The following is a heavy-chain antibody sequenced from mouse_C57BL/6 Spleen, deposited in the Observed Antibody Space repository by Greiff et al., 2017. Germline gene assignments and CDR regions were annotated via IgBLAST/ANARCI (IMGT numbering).Heavy chain of an antibody. J-gene: IGHJ2*01. CDR1: GFSFNTYA. CDR2: IRSKSNNYAT. D-gene: IGHD2-3*01. CDR3: VRQYDGYLYYFDY. Sequence: EVMLVESGGGLVQPKGSLKLSCAASGFSFNTYAMNWVRQAPGTGLEWVARIRSKSNNYATYYADSVKDRFTISRDDSESMLYLQMNNLKTEDTAMYYCVRQYDGYLYYFDYWGQGTTLTVSS. V-gene: IGHV10-1*01.